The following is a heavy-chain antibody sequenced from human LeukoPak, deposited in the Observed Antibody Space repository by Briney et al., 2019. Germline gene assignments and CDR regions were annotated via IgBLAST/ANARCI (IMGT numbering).Heavy chain of an antibody. CDR2: ITGSGGRT. D-gene: IGHD6-19*01. CDR1: GFTFSSYA. Sequence: GGSLRLSCAASGFTFSSYAMNWVRQAPGKGLEWVSAITGSGGRTHYADSVKGRFTISRDNSKNTLYLQMNSLRAEDTAVYYCAREASGWYPYYYYYYMDVWGKGTTVTVSS. CDR3: AREASGWYPYYYYYYMDV. J-gene: IGHJ6*03. V-gene: IGHV3-23*01.